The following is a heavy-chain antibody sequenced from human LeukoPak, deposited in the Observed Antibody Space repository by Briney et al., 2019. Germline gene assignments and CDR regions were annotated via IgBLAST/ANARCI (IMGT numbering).Heavy chain of an antibody. Sequence: GGSLRLFCAASGLTFSSYSMNWVRQAPGKGLEWVANIKQDGSEKYYGDSVKGRFTISRDNTKNTLFLYMDSLRDEDTAVYYCARDLVGAADWGQGTLVTVSS. CDR2: IKQDGSEK. V-gene: IGHV3-7*01. D-gene: IGHD1-26*01. CDR3: ARDLVGAAD. J-gene: IGHJ4*02. CDR1: GLTFSSYS.